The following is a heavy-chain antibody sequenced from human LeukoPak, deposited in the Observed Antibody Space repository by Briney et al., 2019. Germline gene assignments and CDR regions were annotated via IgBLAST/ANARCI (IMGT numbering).Heavy chain of an antibody. Sequence: GGSLRLSCAASGFTFSSYVMSWARQAPGKGLEWVSSITSSGATTYYADSVKGRFTISRDISKNTLYLQMNSLTAEDSAVYYCAKEFIAGDGHVDCDSWGQGTLVTVSS. CDR1: GFTFSSYV. V-gene: IGHV3-23*01. CDR2: ITSSGATT. D-gene: IGHD5-24*01. CDR3: AKEFIAGDGHVDCDS. J-gene: IGHJ4*02.